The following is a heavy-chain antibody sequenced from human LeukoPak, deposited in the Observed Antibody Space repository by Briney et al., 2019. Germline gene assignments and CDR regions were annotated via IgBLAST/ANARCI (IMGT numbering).Heavy chain of an antibody. CDR2: ISSSSSYI. CDR1: GFTFSSYS. J-gene: IGHJ6*02. V-gene: IGHV3-21*01. Sequence: GGSLRLSCAASGFTFSSYSMNWVRQAPGKGLEWVSSISSSSSYIYYADSVKGRFTISRDNAKNSLYLQMNSLRAEDTAVYYGARDTRLYGDYYYGMDVWGQGTTVTVSS. D-gene: IGHD4-17*01. CDR3: ARDTRLYGDYYYGMDV.